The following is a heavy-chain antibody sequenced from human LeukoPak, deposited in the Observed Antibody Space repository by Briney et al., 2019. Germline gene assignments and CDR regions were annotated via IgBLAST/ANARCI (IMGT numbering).Heavy chain of an antibody. V-gene: IGHV3-21*01. CDR1: GFIFKTYT. D-gene: IGHD3-16*01. CDR2: ITGDCRYI. J-gene: IGHJ4*02. CDR3: AREGNDYYYDQ. Sequence: PGGSLRHSCAASGFIFKTYTMTWVRQAPGKGLEWVSSITGDCRYITYADSVKGRFTISRDNAKNSLYLQVASLRGDDTATYYCAREGNDYYYDQWGQGTLVTVSP.